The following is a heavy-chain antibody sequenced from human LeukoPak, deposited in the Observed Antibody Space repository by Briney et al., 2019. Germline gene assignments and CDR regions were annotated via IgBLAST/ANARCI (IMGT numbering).Heavy chain of an antibody. CDR1: GFTFSSYA. CDR3: AKLRRGDVVVPAAMVFDY. Sequence: GGSLRLSCAASGFTFSSYAMSWVRQAPGKGLEWVSAISGSGGSTYYADSVKGRFTISRDNSKNTLYLQMNSLRAEDTAVYYCAKLRRGDVVVPAAMVFDYWGQGTLVTVSS. CDR2: ISGSGGST. J-gene: IGHJ4*02. D-gene: IGHD2-2*01. V-gene: IGHV3-23*01.